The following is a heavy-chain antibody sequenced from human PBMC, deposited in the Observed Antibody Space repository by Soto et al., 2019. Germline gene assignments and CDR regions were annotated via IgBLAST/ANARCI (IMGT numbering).Heavy chain of an antibody. CDR2: IYWDDDK. J-gene: IGHJ4*02. CDR3: AHADDYDLLTFGL. V-gene: IGHV2-5*08. D-gene: IGHD4-17*01. CDR1: GSPFPTYHMC. Sequence: AQHLRRTCRSPGSPFPTYHMCVAWMRQPPGKALEWLALIYWDDDKRYSPSLKDRLAISKDTSSNQVVLTITNIDPGDSSTYFCAHADDYDLLTFGLWGPGTLVS.